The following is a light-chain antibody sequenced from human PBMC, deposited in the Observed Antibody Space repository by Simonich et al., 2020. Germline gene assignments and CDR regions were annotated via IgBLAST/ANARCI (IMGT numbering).Light chain of an antibody. CDR2: DAS. CDR3: QQRSNWIT. CDR1: QSVSSY. Sequence: EIVLTQSPATLSLSPGERATLSFRASQSVSSYLAWYQQKPGQAPRFLIYDASNRATGIPARFSGSGSGTDFTLTISSLEPEDFAVYYCQQRSNWITFGQGTRLEIK. V-gene: IGKV3-11*01. J-gene: IGKJ5*01.